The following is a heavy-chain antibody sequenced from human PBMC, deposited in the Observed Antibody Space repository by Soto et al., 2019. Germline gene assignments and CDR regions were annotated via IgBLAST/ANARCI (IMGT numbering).Heavy chain of an antibody. D-gene: IGHD2-8*01. V-gene: IGHV6-1*01. CDR3: ARLIGNSWLDS. J-gene: IGHJ5*01. CDR1: GESVSTNSAT. Sequence: SQTLSLTCAMSGESVSTNSATRDWIRQSPSRGLEWLGRTYYRSKWYNDYAVSAKGRITINPDTSNNQLSLQLNSVTPDDTAVYYCARLIGNSWLDSWGQGTLVTVSS. CDR2: TYYRSKWYN.